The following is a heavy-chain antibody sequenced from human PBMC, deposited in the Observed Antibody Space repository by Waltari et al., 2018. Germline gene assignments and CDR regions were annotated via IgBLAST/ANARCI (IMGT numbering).Heavy chain of an antibody. CDR2: INHDGSRT. CDR3: VRVGVVRGDMDWYFDF. J-gene: IGHJ2*01. V-gene: IGHV3-74*01. Sequence: EVQLVESGGGLVQPGGSLRLSCAASGFTFSSYWMHWVRQAPGKGLVLVSGINHDGSRTNYADSVKGRFTVSRDNAKNTLYLQMSSLRAEDTAVYYCVRVGVVRGDMDWYFDFWGRGTLVTVSS. CDR1: GFTFSSYW. D-gene: IGHD3-10*01.